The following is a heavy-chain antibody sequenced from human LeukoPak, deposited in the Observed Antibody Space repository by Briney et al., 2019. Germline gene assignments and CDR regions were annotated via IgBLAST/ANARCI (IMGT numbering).Heavy chain of an antibody. Sequence: GSLRLSCAASGFTFSTYAMSWVRQAPGKGLEWVSGLTGSGGSTYYADSVKGRFIISRDNSKNTLSLQMNSLRAEDTAVYYCAKGPNFWLTPIAFAIWGQGTMVTVSS. CDR2: LTGSGGST. D-gene: IGHD3-3*01. CDR3: AKGPNFWLTPIAFAI. J-gene: IGHJ3*02. CDR1: GFTFSTYA. V-gene: IGHV3-23*01.